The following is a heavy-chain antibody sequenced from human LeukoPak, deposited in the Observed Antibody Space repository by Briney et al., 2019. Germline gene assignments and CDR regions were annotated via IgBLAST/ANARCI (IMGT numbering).Heavy chain of an antibody. CDR2: ISGSGGST. D-gene: IGHD2-15*01. J-gene: IGHJ5*02. CDR3: AKEVVYCSGGSCHYYRNWFDP. CDR1: GFTFSSYA. Sequence: QPGGSLRLSCAASGFTFSSYAMSWVRQAPGKGLEWVSAISGSGGSTYYADSVKGRFTISRDNSKNTLYLQMNSLRAEDTAVYYCAKEVVYCSGGSCHYYRNWFDPWGQGTLVTVSS. V-gene: IGHV3-23*01.